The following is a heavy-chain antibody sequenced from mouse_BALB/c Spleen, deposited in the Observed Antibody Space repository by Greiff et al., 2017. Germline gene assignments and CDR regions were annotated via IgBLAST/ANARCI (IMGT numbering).Heavy chain of an antibody. Sequence: EVQLQESGPGLVKPSQSLSLTCTVTGYSITSDYAWNWIRQFPGNKLEWMGYISYSGSTSYNPSLKSRISITRDTSKNQFFLQLNSVTTEDTATYYCARASPYYDYEGDYWGQGTSVTVSS. V-gene: IGHV3-2*02. CDR1: GYSITSDYA. J-gene: IGHJ4*01. CDR2: ISYSGST. CDR3: ARASPYYDYEGDY. D-gene: IGHD2-4*01.